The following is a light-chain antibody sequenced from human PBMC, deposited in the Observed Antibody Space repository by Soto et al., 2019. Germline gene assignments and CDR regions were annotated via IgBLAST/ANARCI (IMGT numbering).Light chain of an antibody. CDR2: IVS. CDR1: QDINSW. CDR3: QQSKSFPLT. V-gene: IGKV1-12*01. Sequence: DVQMTQSPSYVSASVGDTVTITCRASQDINSWLTWYQQKPGKAPKVLIYIVSRLQPGVPSRFSGRGSGTDFSLTISNLQPEDFATYFCQQSKSFPLTFGGGTKVDIK. J-gene: IGKJ4*01.